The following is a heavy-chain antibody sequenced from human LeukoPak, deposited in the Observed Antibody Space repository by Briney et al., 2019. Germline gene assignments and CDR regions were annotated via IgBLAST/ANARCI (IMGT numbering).Heavy chain of an antibody. CDR3: ARQRGAGFDP. D-gene: IGHD3-10*01. V-gene: IGHV4-59*12. CDR1: GGSISNYF. CDR2: ISYNGYT. Sequence: SEPLSLTCTVSGGSISNYFWSWVRQPPGRGLEWIGYISYNGYTNYNPSLKSRVTISVDTSKNQFSLKLSSVTAADTAVYYCARQRGAGFDPWGQGTLVTVSS. J-gene: IGHJ5*02.